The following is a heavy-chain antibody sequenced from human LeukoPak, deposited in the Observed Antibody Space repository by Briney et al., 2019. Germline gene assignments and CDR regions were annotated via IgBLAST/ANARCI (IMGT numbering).Heavy chain of an antibody. D-gene: IGHD3-22*01. J-gene: IGHJ4*02. V-gene: IGHV1-18*01. CDR1: GYTFSNYG. CDR2: ISAYNGNT. Sequence: ALVKVSCKASGYTFSNYGISWVRQAPGQGLEWLGWISAYNGNTHYAQKLQGRVTLTTDTSTSTAYMEVRSLRSDDTAVYFCARVIPDYYDSSGYPLFFDYWGQGTLVTVSS. CDR3: ARVIPDYYDSSGYPLFFDY.